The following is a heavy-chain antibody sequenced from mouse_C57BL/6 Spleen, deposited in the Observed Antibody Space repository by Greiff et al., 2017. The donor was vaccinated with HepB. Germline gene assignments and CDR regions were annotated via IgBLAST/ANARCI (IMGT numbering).Heavy chain of an antibody. Sequence: VQLKESGTVLARPGASVKMSCKTSGYTFTSYWMHWVKQRPGQGLEWIGAIYPGNSDTSYNQKFKGKAKLTAVTSASTAYMELSSLTNEDSAVYYCTVSYYYGSSRDYAMDYWGQGTSVTVSS. CDR2: IYPGNSDT. CDR1: GYTFTSYW. J-gene: IGHJ4*01. V-gene: IGHV1-5*01. D-gene: IGHD1-1*01. CDR3: TVSYYYGSSRDYAMDY.